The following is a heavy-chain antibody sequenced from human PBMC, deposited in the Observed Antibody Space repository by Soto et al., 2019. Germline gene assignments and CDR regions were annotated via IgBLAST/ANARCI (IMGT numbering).Heavy chain of an antibody. D-gene: IGHD2-2*01. CDR2: ISAYNGNT. CDR1: GYTFTSYG. V-gene: IGHV1-18*01. Sequence: QVQLVQSGAEVKKPGASVKVSCKASGYTFTSYGISWVRQAPGQGLEWMGWISAYNGNTNYAQKLQGRVTMTTDTSTSTAYMELRSLRSDDTAVYYCARIGYCISTSCTDLLSYYYYGMDVWGQGTTVTVSS. J-gene: IGHJ6*02. CDR3: ARIGYCISTSCTDLLSYYYYGMDV.